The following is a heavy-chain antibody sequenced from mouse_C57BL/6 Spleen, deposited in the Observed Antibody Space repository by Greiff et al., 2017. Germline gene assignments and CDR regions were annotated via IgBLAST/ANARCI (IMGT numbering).Heavy chain of an antibody. CDR3: ANYYGSSPWFAY. CDR2: ISSGSSTI. J-gene: IGHJ3*01. Sequence: DVQLVESGGGLVKPGGSLKLSCAASGFTFSDYGMHWVRQAPEKGLEWVAYISSGSSTIYYADTVKGRFTISRDNAKNTLFLQMTSLRSEDTAMYYCANYYGSSPWFAYWGQGTLVTVSA. V-gene: IGHV5-17*01. CDR1: GFTFSDYG. D-gene: IGHD1-1*01.